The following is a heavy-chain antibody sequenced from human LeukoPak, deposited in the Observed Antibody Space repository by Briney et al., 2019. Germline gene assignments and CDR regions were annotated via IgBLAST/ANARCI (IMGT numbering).Heavy chain of an antibody. D-gene: IGHD6-19*01. V-gene: IGHV1-2*02. J-gene: IGHJ4*02. Sequence: GASVKVSCKASGYTFTGYYMHWVRQAPGQGLEWMGWINPNSGGTNYAQKFQGRVTMTRDTSISTAYMELSRLRSDDTAVYYCARDGVAVAGTWYYWGQGTLVTVSS. CDR2: INPNSGGT. CDR1: GYTFTGYY. CDR3: ARDGVAVAGTWYY.